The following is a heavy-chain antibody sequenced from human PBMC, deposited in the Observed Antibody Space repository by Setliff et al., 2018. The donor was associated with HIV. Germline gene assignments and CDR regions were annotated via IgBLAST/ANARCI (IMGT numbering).Heavy chain of an antibody. CDR2: INIRSGNT. J-gene: IGHJ3*02. V-gene: IGHV1-18*01. CDR3: ARKGTGDAFDI. CDR1: GYSFTTSG. D-gene: IGHD1-1*01. Sequence: ASVKVSCKASGYSFTTSGVSWVRQAPGQGLEWMGWINIRSGNTNYAQKFQGRVTMTTDTSTSTAYMGLRSLRSDDTAVYYCARKGTGDAFDIWGQGTMVTVSS.